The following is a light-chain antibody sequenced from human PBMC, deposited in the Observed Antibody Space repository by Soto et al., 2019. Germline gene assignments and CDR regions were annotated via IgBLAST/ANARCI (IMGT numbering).Light chain of an antibody. CDR1: QSISTY. Sequence: EVVLTQSPATLSLSPGERATLSCTASQSISTYLTWYQHKPGQAPGLLIYDASRSAPGIPARFSGSGSGTDFTLTISRLAPEDFAVYYCQQRRNWPPLTFGGGTKVDIK. CDR3: QQRRNWPPLT. J-gene: IGKJ4*01. V-gene: IGKV3-11*01. CDR2: DAS.